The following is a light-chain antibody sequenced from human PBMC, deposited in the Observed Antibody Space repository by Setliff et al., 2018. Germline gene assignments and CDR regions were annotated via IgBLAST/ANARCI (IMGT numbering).Light chain of an antibody. Sequence: QSVLTQPPSVPGAPGQRVTISCTGSSSNIGAGYDVHWYQQLPGTAPKLLIYGNSNRPSGVPDRFSGSKSGTSASLAITGLQAEDEADYYCQSYDSSLSGSGVFGGGTQLTVL. CDR1: SSNIGAGYD. V-gene: IGLV1-40*01. J-gene: IGLJ2*01. CDR3: QSYDSSLSGSGV. CDR2: GNS.